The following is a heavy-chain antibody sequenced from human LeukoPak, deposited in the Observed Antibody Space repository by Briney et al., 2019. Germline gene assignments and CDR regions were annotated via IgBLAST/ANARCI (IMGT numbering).Heavy chain of an antibody. V-gene: IGHV3-23*01. CDR2: ISGSGGST. J-gene: IGHJ4*02. D-gene: IGHD1-26*01. CDR1: GFTLSSYA. Sequence: GGSLRLSCAASGFTLSSYAMSWVRQAPGKGLEWVSAISGSGGSTYYADSVKGRFTISRDNSKNTLYLQMHSLRAEDTAVYFCAKGVGATNYWGQGTLVTVSS. CDR3: AKGVGATNY.